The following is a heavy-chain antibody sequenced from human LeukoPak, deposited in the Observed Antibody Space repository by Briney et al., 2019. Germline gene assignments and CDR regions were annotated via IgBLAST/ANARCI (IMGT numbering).Heavy chain of an antibody. V-gene: IGHV3-30*02. Sequence: TGGSLRLSCAASGFTFSSYGMHWVRQAPGKGLEWVAFIRYDGSNKYYAGSVKGRFNISRDNSKNTLYLQMNSLRAEDTAVYYCAKDGDGVDTAMVRYYYYYYMDVWGKGTTVTVSS. D-gene: IGHD5-18*01. CDR2: IRYDGSNK. CDR1: GFTFSSYG. J-gene: IGHJ6*03. CDR3: AKDGDGVDTAMVRYYYYYYMDV.